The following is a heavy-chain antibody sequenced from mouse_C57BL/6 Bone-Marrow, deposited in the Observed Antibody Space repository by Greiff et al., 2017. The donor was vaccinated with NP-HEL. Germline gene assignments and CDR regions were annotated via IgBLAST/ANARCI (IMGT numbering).Heavy chain of an antibody. CDR3: ARWRNYYDYGYYYAMDY. CDR2: INPSTGGT. J-gene: IGHJ4*01. D-gene: IGHD2-4*01. V-gene: IGHV1-42*01. Sequence: EVQLQQSGPELVKPGASVKISCKASGYSFTGYYMNWVKQSPEKSLEWIGEINPSTGGTTYNQKFKAKATLTVDKSSSTAYMQLKSLTSEDSAVDYCARWRNYYDYGYYYAMDYWGQGTSVTVSS. CDR1: GYSFTGYY.